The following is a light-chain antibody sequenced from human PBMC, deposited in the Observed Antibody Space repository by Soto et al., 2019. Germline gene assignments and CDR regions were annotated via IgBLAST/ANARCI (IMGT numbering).Light chain of an antibody. J-gene: IGKJ1*01. CDR2: GAS. Sequence: EIVLTQSPGTLSLSPGERATLSCRASQSVSSSYLAWYQQKPGQAPRLLIYGASSRATSIPDRFSGSGSRTDFTLTISRLEPEDFAVYYWQQYGSSPWTFGRGTKVEIK. V-gene: IGKV3-20*01. CDR1: QSVSSSY. CDR3: QQYGSSPWT.